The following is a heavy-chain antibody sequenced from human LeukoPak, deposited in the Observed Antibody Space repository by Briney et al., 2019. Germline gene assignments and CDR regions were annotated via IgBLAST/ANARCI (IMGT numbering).Heavy chain of an antibody. V-gene: IGHV3-30*02. Sequence: GGSLRLSCAASGFTFNNYGMHWVRQAPGKGLEWLAFIRYDGSNTYYADSVKGRFTVSRDDSKNTLYLQMNSLRGDDTAVYYCARLRYSYGHGDYWGQGTLVTVSS. CDR2: IRYDGSNT. J-gene: IGHJ4*02. CDR1: GFTFNNYG. D-gene: IGHD5-18*01. CDR3: ARLRYSYGHGDY.